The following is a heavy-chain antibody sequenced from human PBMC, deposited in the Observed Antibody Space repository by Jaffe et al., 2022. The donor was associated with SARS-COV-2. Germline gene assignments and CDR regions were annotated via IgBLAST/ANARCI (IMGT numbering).Heavy chain of an antibody. CDR3: ARPGSDSYGDYRGGMDV. V-gene: IGHV1-8*01. CDR2: MNPNSGNT. J-gene: IGHJ6*02. Sequence: QVQLVQSGAEVKKPGASVKVSCKASGYTFTSYDINWVRQATGQGLEWMGWMNPNSGNTGYAQKFQGRVTMTRNTSISTAYMELSSLRSEDTAVYYCARPGSDSYGDYRGGMDVWGQGTTVTVSS. D-gene: IGHD4-17*01. CDR1: GYTFTSYD.